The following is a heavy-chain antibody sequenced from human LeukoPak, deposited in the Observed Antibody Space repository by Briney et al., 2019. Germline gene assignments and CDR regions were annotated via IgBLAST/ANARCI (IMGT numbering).Heavy chain of an antibody. CDR1: GFTLGSYW. J-gene: IGHJ5*02. Sequence: HPARSMSLSSAASGFTLGSYWISWVRQAPGKVLEWVANIKEDVTENFYVDSVKGRFTISRDNAKNSLYLQMNSLRAEDTAVYYCAKHYDFWSGYGSNWFDPWGQGILVTVSS. D-gene: IGHD3-3*01. V-gene: IGHV3-7*01. CDR2: IKEDVTEN. CDR3: AKHYDFWSGYGSNWFDP.